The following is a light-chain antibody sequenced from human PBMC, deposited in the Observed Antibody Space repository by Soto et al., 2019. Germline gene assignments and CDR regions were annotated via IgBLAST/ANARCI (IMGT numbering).Light chain of an antibody. CDR1: QSISSW. Sequence: DIQRTEYPSTLSAAVGDRVTITCRASQSISSWLAWYQQKPGKAPKLLIYKASSLESGVPSRFSGSGSGTEFTLTISSLQPDDFATYYCQQYHSYPITFGQGTRLEIK. CDR2: KAS. V-gene: IGKV1-5*03. CDR3: QQYHSYPIT. J-gene: IGKJ5*01.